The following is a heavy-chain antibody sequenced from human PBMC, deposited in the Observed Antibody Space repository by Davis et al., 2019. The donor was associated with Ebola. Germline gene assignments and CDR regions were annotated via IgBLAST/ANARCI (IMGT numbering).Heavy chain of an antibody. CDR2: ISAYNGNT. CDR3: AAVAVVPAALDY. V-gene: IGHV1-18*01. D-gene: IGHD2-2*01. CDR1: GYTFTSYG. J-gene: IGHJ4*02. Sequence: ASVKVSCKASGYTFTSYGISWVRQAPGQGLEWMGWISAYNGNTNYAQKLQGRVTMTTDTSTSTAYMELSSLRSEDTAVYYCAAVAVVPAALDYWGQGTLVTVSS.